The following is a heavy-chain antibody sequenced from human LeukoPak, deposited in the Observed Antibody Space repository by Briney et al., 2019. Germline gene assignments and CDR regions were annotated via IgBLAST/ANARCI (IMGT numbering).Heavy chain of an antibody. Sequence: SETLSVTCTVPGGTISSYYWSWLRQPAGKRVDWIGRLYTSGSASYNPAQERRVAISVHPSKKQLSLKVRSVTATDTAVYTCVRVGLIAVAGTLGFDYWGQGTLVTVSS. CDR2: LYTSGSA. CDR1: GGTISSYY. J-gene: IGHJ4*02. CDR3: VRVGLIAVAGTLGFDY. D-gene: IGHD6-19*01. V-gene: IGHV4-4*07.